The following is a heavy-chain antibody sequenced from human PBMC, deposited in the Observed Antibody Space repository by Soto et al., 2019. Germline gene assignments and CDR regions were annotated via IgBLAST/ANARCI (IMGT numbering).Heavy chain of an antibody. CDR3: ARGAYDFWTTYYTDFDC. CDR1: GYTFTGYY. J-gene: IGHJ4*02. Sequence: ASVKVSCKASGYTFTGYYLHWVRQAPGHGLEWMGWINPNTGGTNYAQKFQDRVTMTRDRSISTAYMELSSLRSDDTAVFYCARGAYDFWTTYYTDFDCWGQGTVVTVSS. CDR2: INPNTGGT. V-gene: IGHV1-2*02. D-gene: IGHD3-3*01.